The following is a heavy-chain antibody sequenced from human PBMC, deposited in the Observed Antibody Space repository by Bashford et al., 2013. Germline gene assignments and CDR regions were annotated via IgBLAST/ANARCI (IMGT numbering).Heavy chain of an antibody. CDR3: SNFYAFWTGYPPFDD. D-gene: IGHD3/OR15-3a*01. CDR2: ISDGGGTT. J-gene: IGHJ4*02. V-gene: IGHV3-23*01. Sequence: VRQAPGKGLEWVSTISDGGGTTYYADSVKGRFTISRDNSKNTFYLQMNSLRVDDTAVYYCSNFYAFWTGYPPFDDWGQGTLVTVSS.